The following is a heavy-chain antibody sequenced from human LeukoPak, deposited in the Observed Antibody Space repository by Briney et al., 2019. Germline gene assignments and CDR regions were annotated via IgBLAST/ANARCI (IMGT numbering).Heavy chain of an antibody. D-gene: IGHD5-24*01. Sequence: ASVKVSCKGSGYTFTSYCMHWVRQAPGQGLEWVGWMNPNSGGTNYAQTSQGRVTMTRNTSLSTAYMELSRLISDDTAVYYWARSWAGYNYFFDYWGQGTLVTVSS. V-gene: IGHV1-2*02. CDR1: GYTFTSYC. CDR3: ARSWAGYNYFFDY. J-gene: IGHJ4*02. CDR2: MNPNSGGT.